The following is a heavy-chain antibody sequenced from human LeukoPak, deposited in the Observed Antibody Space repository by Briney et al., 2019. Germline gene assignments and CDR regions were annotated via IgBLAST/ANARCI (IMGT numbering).Heavy chain of an antibody. CDR2: AYYSGST. Sequence: SETLSLTCTVSGGSISDFYWSWIRQSPGKGLEWIGYAYYSGSTNYNPSLKSRVTISVDVSKRQFSLKLSSVTAADTAVYYCARRHLYYYGSGSYPKNNWFDPWGQGTLVTVSS. CDR3: ARRHLYYYGSGSYPKNNWFDP. D-gene: IGHD3-10*01. V-gene: IGHV4-59*12. CDR1: GGSISDFY. J-gene: IGHJ5*02.